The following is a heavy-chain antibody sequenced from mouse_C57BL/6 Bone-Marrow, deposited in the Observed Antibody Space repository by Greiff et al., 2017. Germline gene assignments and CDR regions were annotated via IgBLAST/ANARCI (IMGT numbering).Heavy chain of an antibody. CDR2: IDPSDSYT. CDR1: GYTFTSYW. J-gene: IGHJ1*03. V-gene: IGHV1-59*01. Sequence: VQLKQPGAELVRPGTSVKLSCKASGYTFTSYWMHWVKQRPGQGLEWIGVIDPSDSYTNYNQKFKGKATLTVDTSSSTAYMQLSSLTSEDSAVYYCARDYDYDDWYFDVWGTGTTVTVSS. D-gene: IGHD2-4*01. CDR3: ARDYDYDDWYFDV.